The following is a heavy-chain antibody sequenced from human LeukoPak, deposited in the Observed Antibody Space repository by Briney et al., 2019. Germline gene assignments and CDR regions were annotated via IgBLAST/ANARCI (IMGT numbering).Heavy chain of an antibody. J-gene: IGHJ4*02. Sequence: PGGSLRLSCAASGFTFSSYEMNWVRQAPGKGLEWVAFIHNDGSNKYDADSVKGRFTISRDNSKNTLYLQMNSLRAEDTAMYYCTRAGAVAATVFAYWGQGTLVTVSS. V-gene: IGHV3-30*02. CDR1: GFTFSSYE. CDR3: TRAGAVAATVFAY. CDR2: IHNDGSNK. D-gene: IGHD6-19*01.